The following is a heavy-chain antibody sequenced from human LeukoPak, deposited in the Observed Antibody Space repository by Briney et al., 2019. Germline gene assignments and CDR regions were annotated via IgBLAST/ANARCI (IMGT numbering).Heavy chain of an antibody. D-gene: IGHD5-24*01. CDR2: ISYDGSNK. V-gene: IGHV3-30*18. Sequence: GGSLRLSCAASGFTVSSNYMSWVRQAPGKGLEWVAVISYDGSNKYYADSVKGRFTISRDNSKNTLYLQMNSLRAEDTAVYYCANGLRVEMATTPQSDFDYWGQGTLVTVSS. CDR1: GFTVSSNY. CDR3: ANGLRVEMATTPQSDFDY. J-gene: IGHJ4*02.